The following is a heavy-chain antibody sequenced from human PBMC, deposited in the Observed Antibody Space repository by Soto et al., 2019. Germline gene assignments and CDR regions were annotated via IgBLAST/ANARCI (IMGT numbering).Heavy chain of an antibody. V-gene: IGHV3-30*18. D-gene: IGHD3-3*01. CDR2: ISYDGSNK. Sequence: GGSLRLSCAASGFTFSSYGMHWVRQAPGKGLEWVAVISYDGSNKYYADSVKGRFTISRDNSKNTLYLQMNSLRAEDTAVYYCAKDPVFGVVITYYFDYWGQGTLVTVSS. J-gene: IGHJ4*02. CDR3: AKDPVFGVVITYYFDY. CDR1: GFTFSSYG.